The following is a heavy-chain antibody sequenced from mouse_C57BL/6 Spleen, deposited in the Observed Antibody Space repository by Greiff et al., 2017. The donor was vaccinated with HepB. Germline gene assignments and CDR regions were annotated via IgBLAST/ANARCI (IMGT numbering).Heavy chain of an antibody. J-gene: IGHJ2*01. Sequence: QVQLQQPGAELVRPGSSVKLSCKASGYTFTSYWMHWVKQRPIQGLEWIGNIDPSDSETHYNQKFKDKATLTVDKSSSTAYMQLSSLTSEDSAVYYCARTYYYGSSRYYFDYWGQGTTLTVSS. D-gene: IGHD1-1*01. CDR1: GYTFTSYW. CDR3: ARTYYYGSSRYYFDY. V-gene: IGHV1-52*01. CDR2: IDPSDSET.